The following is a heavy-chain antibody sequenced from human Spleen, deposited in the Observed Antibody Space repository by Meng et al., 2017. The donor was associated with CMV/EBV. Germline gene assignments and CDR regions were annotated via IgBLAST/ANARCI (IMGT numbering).Heavy chain of an antibody. D-gene: IGHD4/OR15-4a*01. CDR2: IYYSGST. CDR3: AREDYFRNWFDP. J-gene: IGHJ5*02. Sequence: SETLSLTCTVSGGSISSYYWSWLRQPPGKGLEWIGYIYYSGSTNYNPSLKSRVTISVDTSKNQFSLKLSSVTAADTAVYYCAREDYFRNWFDPWGQGTLVTVSS. V-gene: IGHV4-59*01. CDR1: GGSISSYY.